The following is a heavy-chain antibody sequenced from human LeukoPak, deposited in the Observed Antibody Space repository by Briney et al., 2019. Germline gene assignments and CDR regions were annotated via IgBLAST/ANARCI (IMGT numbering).Heavy chain of an antibody. V-gene: IGHV3-23*01. CDR1: GFTFSSYA. Sequence: GGSLRLSCAASGFTFSSYAMSWVRQAPGKGLEWVSAISGSGGSTYYADSVKGRFTISRDNSKNTLYLQMNSLRAEDTAVYYCAKDAGELPYYYYYMDVWGKGTTVTVSS. CDR2: ISGSGGST. D-gene: IGHD1-26*01. CDR3: AKDAGELPYYYYYMDV. J-gene: IGHJ6*03.